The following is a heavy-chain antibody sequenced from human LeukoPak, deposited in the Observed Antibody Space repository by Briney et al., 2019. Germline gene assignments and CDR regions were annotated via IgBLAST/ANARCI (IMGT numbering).Heavy chain of an antibody. V-gene: IGHV3-23*01. J-gene: IGHJ1*01. D-gene: IGHD3-22*01. CDR1: GFTFSSYA. CDR3: ARTADYYDSSGYQYFQH. CDR2: ISGSGGST. Sequence: PGGSLRLSCAASGFTFSSYAMSWVRQAPGKGLEWVSAISGSGGSTYYADSVKGRFTISRDNSKNTLYLQMNSLRAEDTAVYYCARTADYYDSSGYQYFQHWGQGTLVTVSS.